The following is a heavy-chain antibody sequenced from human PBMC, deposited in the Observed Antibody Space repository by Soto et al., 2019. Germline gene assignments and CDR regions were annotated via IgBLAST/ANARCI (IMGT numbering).Heavy chain of an antibody. V-gene: IGHV3-66*01. J-gene: IGHJ4*02. D-gene: IGHD6-19*01. Sequence: GGSLRLSCAASGFTVSSNYMSWVRQAPGKGLEWVSVIYSGGSTYYADSVKDRFTISRDNSKNTLYLQMNSLRAEDTAVYYCARVLAVAGGEVFDYWGQGTLVTVSP. CDR3: ARVLAVAGGEVFDY. CDR1: GFTVSSNY. CDR2: IYSGGST.